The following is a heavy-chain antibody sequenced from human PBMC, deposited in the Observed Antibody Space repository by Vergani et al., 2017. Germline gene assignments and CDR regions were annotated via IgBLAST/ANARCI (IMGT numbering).Heavy chain of an antibody. D-gene: IGHD2-2*01. Sequence: QLLESGGGLIQPGGSLRLSCAASGFTFNSYAMTWVRQAPGTGLEWVSGINNNGGSTYYADSVKGRFTISRNNSKNTLYLQMTDLRAEDTATYYCAKVGGSTSCLYGGGAFDVWGHGTMVTVSS. CDR3: AKVGGSTSCLYGGGAFDV. J-gene: IGHJ3*01. CDR1: GFTFNSYA. CDR2: INNNGGST. V-gene: IGHV3-23*01.